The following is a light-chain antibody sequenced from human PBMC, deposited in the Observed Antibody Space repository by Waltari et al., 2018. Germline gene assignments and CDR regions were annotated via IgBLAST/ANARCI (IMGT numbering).Light chain of an antibody. CDR3: QQLNSYPRT. V-gene: IGKV1-9*01. J-gene: IGKJ2*01. Sequence: DIQLTQSPSFLSASVGDRVTITCRASQGISSYLAWYQQKPGKAPKLLIYAASTLQSGVPSRFSGNGSGTEFTLTISSLQPEDFATYYCQQLNSYPRTFGQGTKLEIK. CDR1: QGISSY. CDR2: AAS.